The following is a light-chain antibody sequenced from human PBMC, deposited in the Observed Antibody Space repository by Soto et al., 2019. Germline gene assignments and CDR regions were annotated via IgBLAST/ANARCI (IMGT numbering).Light chain of an antibody. CDR1: QSVSSTY. CDR2: GAS. V-gene: IGKV3-20*01. J-gene: IGKJ5*01. CDR3: QQCGGSPPIT. Sequence: ETVLTQSPGTLPLSPGERATLSCRASQSVSSTYFSWYQQKPGQAPRLLIFGASSRATGIPDRFSGSGSGTDFTLTITRLEPEDFAVYYCQQCGGSPPITFGQGTRLEIK.